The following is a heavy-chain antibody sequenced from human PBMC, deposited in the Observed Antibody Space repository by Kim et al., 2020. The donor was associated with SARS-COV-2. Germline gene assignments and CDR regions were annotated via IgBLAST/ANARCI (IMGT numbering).Heavy chain of an antibody. CDR2: IYYSAST. J-gene: IGHJ4*02. Sequence: SETLSLTCTVSGGSITSGGYYWSWIRQRPGRGLEWIGYIYYSASTYYKPSLKSRVTISVDASKNQFSLKLISVTAADTAVYYCARAVYYDSSGHYYLGFDYWGQGTLVTVSS. CDR1: GGSITSGGYY. D-gene: IGHD3-22*01. V-gene: IGHV4-31*03. CDR3: ARAVYYDSSGHYYLGFDY.